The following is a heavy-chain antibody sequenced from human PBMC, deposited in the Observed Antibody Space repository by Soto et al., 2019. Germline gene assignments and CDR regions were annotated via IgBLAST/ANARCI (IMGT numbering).Heavy chain of an antibody. V-gene: IGHV3-21*01. D-gene: IGHD2-8*01. Sequence: GGSQRLSCAASGFTFSSYSINWCRQAPGKGLEWVSSISSSSSYIYYADSVKGRFTISRDNAKNSLYLQMNSLRAEDTAVYYCARNGYYYYGMDVWGQGTTVTVSS. CDR3: ARNGYYYYGMDV. J-gene: IGHJ6*02. CDR1: GFTFSSYS. CDR2: ISSSSSYI.